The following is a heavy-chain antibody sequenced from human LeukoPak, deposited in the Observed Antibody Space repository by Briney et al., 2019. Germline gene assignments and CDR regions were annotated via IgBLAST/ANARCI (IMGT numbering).Heavy chain of an antibody. D-gene: IGHD3-22*01. CDR2: INTYNGNT. J-gene: IGHJ4*02. CDR3: ATNYYDSSGYYSIDY. V-gene: IGHV1-18*01. CDR1: GYTFTRYG. Sequence: ASVKVSRKASGYTFTRYGISWVRQAPGQGLEWMGWINTYNGNTDYAQKLQDRVTMTTDTSTSTAYMELRGLRSDDTALYYCATNYYDSSGYYSIDYWGQGTLVTVSS.